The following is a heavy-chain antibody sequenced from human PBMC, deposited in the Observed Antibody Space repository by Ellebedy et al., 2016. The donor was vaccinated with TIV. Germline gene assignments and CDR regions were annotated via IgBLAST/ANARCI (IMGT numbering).Heavy chain of an antibody. CDR2: IATNTGNP. V-gene: IGHV7-4-1*01. CDR3: ARNADLPGLAEAGSYGMDV. CDR1: GYNFSNYA. J-gene: IGHJ6*02. D-gene: IGHD6-13*01. Sequence: ASVKVSCKASGYNFSNYALNWVRQAPGQGLEWMGWIATNTGNPTYAQGFTGRFVFSFDPTVNTAYLRIFSLGADDSGVYFCARNADLPGLAEAGSYGMDVWGQGSTVIVSS.